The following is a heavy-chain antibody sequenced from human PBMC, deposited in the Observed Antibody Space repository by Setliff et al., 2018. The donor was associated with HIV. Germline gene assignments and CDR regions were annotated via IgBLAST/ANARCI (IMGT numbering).Heavy chain of an antibody. CDR3: GAGQHSYSYLGYYYSGVDV. D-gene: IGHD3-10*01. CDR2: VIPILRVA. Sequence: SVKVSCKASGGTFSSHAITWVRQAPGQGLEWMGEVIPILRVARYAQRFQDRVSIAADKSSTTSYMELSSLRSDDTAIYYCGAGQHSYSYLGYYYSGVDVWGQGTTVTVSS. CDR1: GGTFSSHA. J-gene: IGHJ6*02. V-gene: IGHV1-69*10.